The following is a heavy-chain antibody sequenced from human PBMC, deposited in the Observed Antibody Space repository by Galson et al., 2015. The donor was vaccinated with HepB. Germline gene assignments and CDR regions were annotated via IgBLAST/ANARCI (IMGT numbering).Heavy chain of an antibody. CDR3: AREETVAAAGSYYFDY. D-gene: IGHD6-13*01. V-gene: IGHV3-33*01. CDR1: GFTFSSYG. CDR2: IWYDGSNK. J-gene: IGHJ4*02. Sequence: SLRLSCAASGFTFSSYGMHWVRQAPGKGLEWVAVIWYDGSNKYYADSVKGRFTISRDNSKNTLYLQMNSLRAEDTAVYYCAREETVAAAGSYYFDYWGQGTLVTVSS.